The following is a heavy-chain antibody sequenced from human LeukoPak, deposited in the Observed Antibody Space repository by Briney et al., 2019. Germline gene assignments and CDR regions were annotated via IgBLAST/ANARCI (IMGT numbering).Heavy chain of an antibody. CDR3: ATARGYSGYAEYYFDY. V-gene: IGHV1-24*01. D-gene: IGHD5-12*01. CDR2: FDPEDGET. Sequence: ASVKVSCKVSGYTLTKLSMHWVRQAPGKGLEWMGGFDPEDGETIYAQKFQGRVTMTEDTSTDTAYMELSSLRSEDTAVYYCATARGYSGYAEYYFDYWGQGTLVTVSS. J-gene: IGHJ4*02. CDR1: GYTLTKLS.